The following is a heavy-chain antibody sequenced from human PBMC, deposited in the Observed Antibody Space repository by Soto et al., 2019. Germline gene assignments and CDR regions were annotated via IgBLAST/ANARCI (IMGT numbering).Heavy chain of an antibody. D-gene: IGHD2-15*01. CDR3: ARVLQVQDCSGGSCYLRAYYYGMDV. CDR1: GGSISSYY. Sequence: SETLSLTCTVSGGSISSYYWSWIRQPPGKGLEWIGCIYYSGSTNYNPSLKSRVTISVDTSKNQFSLKLSSVTAADTAVYYCARVLQVQDCSGGSCYLRAYYYGMDVWGQGTTVTVSS. V-gene: IGHV4-59*01. CDR2: IYYSGST. J-gene: IGHJ6*02.